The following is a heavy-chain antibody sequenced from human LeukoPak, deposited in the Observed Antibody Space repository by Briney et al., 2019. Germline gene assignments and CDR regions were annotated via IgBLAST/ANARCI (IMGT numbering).Heavy chain of an antibody. D-gene: IGHD6-19*01. Sequence: SETLSLTCTVSGGSISSGGYYWSWVRQHPGKGLEWIGYIYYSGSTYYNPSLKSRVTISVDTSKNQFSLKLSSVTAADTAVYYCARTGYSSGWYVVYWGQGTLVTVSS. J-gene: IGHJ4*02. CDR3: ARTGYSSGWYVVY. CDR2: IYYSGST. CDR1: GGSISSGGYY. V-gene: IGHV4-31*03.